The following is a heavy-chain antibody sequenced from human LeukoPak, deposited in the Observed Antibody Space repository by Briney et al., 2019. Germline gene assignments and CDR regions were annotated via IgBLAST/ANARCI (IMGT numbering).Heavy chain of an antibody. J-gene: IGHJ4*02. CDR1: VGNFSSYA. V-gene: IGHV1-69*13. Sequence: SVKVSCKASVGNFSSYAINWVRQAPGQGLEWMAGIMPIFGTANYAQKFQGRVTITADESTSTAYMELSSLRSEDTAVYYCARDFMITFGGVIGPRGYFDSWGQGTLVSVSS. CDR3: ARDFMITFGGVIGPRGYFDS. CDR2: IMPIFGTA. D-gene: IGHD3-16*02.